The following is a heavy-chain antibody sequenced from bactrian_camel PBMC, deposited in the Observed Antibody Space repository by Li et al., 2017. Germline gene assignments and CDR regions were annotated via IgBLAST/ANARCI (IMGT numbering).Heavy chain of an antibody. CDR2: INKDGRYN. D-gene: IGHD5*01. J-gene: IGHJ4*01. Sequence: HVQLVESGGGLVQPGGSLRLSCAASGFMFSNYSMYWVRQAPGKGLERVSGINKDGRYNNYAGSVRGRFTISRDNAKNTLYLQLNRLKTEDTATYYCAKDDKGVQRGQGTQVTVS. CDR1: GFMFSNYS. V-gene: IGHV3S1*01.